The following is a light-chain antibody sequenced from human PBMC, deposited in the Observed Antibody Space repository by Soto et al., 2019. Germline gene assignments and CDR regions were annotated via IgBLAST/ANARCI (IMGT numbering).Light chain of an antibody. CDR3: SSYTSSSTLYV. CDR2: EVN. V-gene: IGLV2-14*01. J-gene: IGLJ1*01. Sequence: QPASVSGSPRQSITISCTGASSDVGGYTYVSWYQQHPGKAPKLMIYEVNNRPSGVSNRFSGSKSGNTASLTISGLQAEDEADFYCSSYTSSSTLYVFGTGTKLTVL. CDR1: SSDVGGYTY.